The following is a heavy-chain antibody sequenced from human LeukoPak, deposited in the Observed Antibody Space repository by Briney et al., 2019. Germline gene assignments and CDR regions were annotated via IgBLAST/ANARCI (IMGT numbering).Heavy chain of an antibody. Sequence: GASVKVSRKASGYTFTSYAMHWVRQAPGQRLEWMGWINAGNGNTKYSQKFQGRVTITRDTSASTAYMELSSLRSEDTAVYYCARGSSGYPRYFDYWGQGTLVTVSS. V-gene: IGHV1-3*01. J-gene: IGHJ4*02. CDR2: INAGNGNT. CDR3: ARGSSGYPRYFDY. D-gene: IGHD3-22*01. CDR1: GYTFTSYA.